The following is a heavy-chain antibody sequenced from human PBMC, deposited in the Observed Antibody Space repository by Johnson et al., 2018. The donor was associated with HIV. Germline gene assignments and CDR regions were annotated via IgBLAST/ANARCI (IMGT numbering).Heavy chain of an antibody. CDR2: ISYDGTYE. V-gene: IGHV3-30*18. Sequence: QVQLVESGGGVVQPGGSLRLSCAASGFTFSTYGMHWVRQAPGKGLEWVAVISYDGTYEFYADSVKGRFTISRDSAQNSVSLQMNSLRAEDTALYYCAKGVASTTVAAFDIWGPGTMVTVSS. J-gene: IGHJ3*02. D-gene: IGHD4-17*01. CDR3: AKGVASTTVAAFDI. CDR1: GFTFSTYG.